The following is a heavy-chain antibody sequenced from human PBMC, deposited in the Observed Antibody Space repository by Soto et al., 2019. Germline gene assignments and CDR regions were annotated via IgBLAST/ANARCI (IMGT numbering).Heavy chain of an antibody. CDR3: AIGRYSSGWTDY. CDR2: INHSGST. Sequence: SETLSLTCAVYGGSFSGYYWSWIRQPPGKGLEWIGEINHSGSTNYNPSLKSRVTISVDTSKNQFSLKLSSVTAADTAVYYCAIGRYSSGWTDYWGQGTLVTVSS. V-gene: IGHV4-34*01. D-gene: IGHD6-19*01. J-gene: IGHJ4*02. CDR1: GGSFSGYY.